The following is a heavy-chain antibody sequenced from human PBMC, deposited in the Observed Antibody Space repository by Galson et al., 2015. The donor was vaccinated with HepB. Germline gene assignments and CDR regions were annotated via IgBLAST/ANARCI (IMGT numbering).Heavy chain of an antibody. J-gene: IGHJ4*02. CDR2: FDPEDGET. CDR1: GYTLTELS. D-gene: IGHD3-16*01. V-gene: IGHV1-24*01. CDR3: ATAGGSAVTYYFDY. Sequence: SVKVSCKVSGYTLTELSMHWVRQAPGKGLEWMGGFDPEDGETIYAQKFQGRVTMTEDTSTDTAHMELSSLRSEDTAVYYCATAGGSAVTYYFDYWGQGTLVTVSS.